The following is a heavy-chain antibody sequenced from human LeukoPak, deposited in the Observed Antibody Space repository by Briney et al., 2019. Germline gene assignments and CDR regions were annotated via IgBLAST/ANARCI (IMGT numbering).Heavy chain of an antibody. CDR2: IYYSGST. Sequence: SQTLSLTCTVSGGSISSGDYYWSWIRQPPGKGLEWIGYIYYSGSTYYNPSLKSRVTISVDTSKNQFSLKLSSVTAADTAVYYCARDDYYGSGNSGIYYYYGMDVWGKGTTVTVSS. D-gene: IGHD3-10*01. CDR1: GGSISSGDYY. J-gene: IGHJ6*04. CDR3: ARDDYYGSGNSGIYYYYGMDV. V-gene: IGHV4-30-4*01.